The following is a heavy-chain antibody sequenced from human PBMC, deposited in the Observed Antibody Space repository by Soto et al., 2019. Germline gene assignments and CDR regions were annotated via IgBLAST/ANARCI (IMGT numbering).Heavy chain of an antibody. CDR3: ARVPSYSSGPDAFDI. D-gene: IGHD6-19*01. CDR1: GGSISSYY. J-gene: IGHJ3*02. Sequence: PSETLSLTCTVSGGSISSYYWSWIRQPPGKGLEWIGYIYYSGSTNYNPSLKSRVTISVDTSKNQFSLKLSSVTAADTAVYYCARVPSYSSGPDAFDIWGQGTMVTVSS. CDR2: IYYSGST. V-gene: IGHV4-59*01.